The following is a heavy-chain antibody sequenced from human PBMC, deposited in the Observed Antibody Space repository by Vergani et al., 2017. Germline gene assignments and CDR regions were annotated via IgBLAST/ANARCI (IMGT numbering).Heavy chain of an antibody. Sequence: QVQLVQSGAEVKKPGASVKVSCKASGYTLTSYGISWVRQAPGQGLEWMGWISAYNGNTNYAQKLQGRVTMTTDTSTSTAYMELRSLRSDDTAVYYCARELGQAGYYYDSSGYMGVCDYWGQGTLVTVSS. V-gene: IGHV1-18*01. CDR2: ISAYNGNT. CDR3: ARELGQAGYYYDSSGYMGVCDY. J-gene: IGHJ4*02. D-gene: IGHD3-22*01. CDR1: GYTLTSYG.